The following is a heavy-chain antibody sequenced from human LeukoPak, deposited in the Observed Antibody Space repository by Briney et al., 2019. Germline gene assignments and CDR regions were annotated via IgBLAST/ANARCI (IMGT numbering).Heavy chain of an antibody. CDR2: IRSKANSYAT. CDR1: GFTFSGSA. CDR3: ARVLRYCSGGNCYSGGLGYMDV. J-gene: IGHJ6*03. V-gene: IGHV3-73*01. Sequence: YPGGSLRLSCAASGFTFSGSAMHWVRQASGKGLEWVGRIRSKANSYATAYAASVNGRFTISRDDSKNTAYLQMNSLKTEDTAVYYCARVLRYCSGGNCYSGGLGYMDVWGKGTTVTISS. D-gene: IGHD2-15*01.